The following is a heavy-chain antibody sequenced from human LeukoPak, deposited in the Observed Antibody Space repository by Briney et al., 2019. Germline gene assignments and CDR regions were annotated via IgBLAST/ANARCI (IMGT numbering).Heavy chain of an antibody. J-gene: IGHJ3*02. CDR1: GFTFSSYA. V-gene: IGHV3-23*01. D-gene: IGHD3-10*01. Sequence: GGSLRLSCAVSGFTFSSYAMSWVRQAPGKGLEWVSVISTSGGSTYYADSVKGRFTISRDNSKNTLYLQTNSLRADDTAVYYCANRDSHAFDIWGQGTMVTVSS. CDR2: ISTSGGST. CDR3: ANRDSHAFDI.